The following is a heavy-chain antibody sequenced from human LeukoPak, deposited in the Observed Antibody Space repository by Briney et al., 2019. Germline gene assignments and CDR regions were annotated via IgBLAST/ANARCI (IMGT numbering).Heavy chain of an antibody. V-gene: IGHV4-4*02. CDR1: GFTSGFSFSNC. CDR2: IYHSGST. Sequence: PGGSLRLSCAASGFTSGFSFSNCWMHWVRQPQGKGLEWIGEIYHSGSTNYNPSLKSRVTISVDKSKNQFSLKLSSVTAADTAVYYCAREASRTDIVVVPAARDTNFYYYYGMDVWGQGTTVTVSS. CDR3: AREASRTDIVVVPAARDTNFYYYYGMDV. D-gene: IGHD2-2*01. J-gene: IGHJ6*02.